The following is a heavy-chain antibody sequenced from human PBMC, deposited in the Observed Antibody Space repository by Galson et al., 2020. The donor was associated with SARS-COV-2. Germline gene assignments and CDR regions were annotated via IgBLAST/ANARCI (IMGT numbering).Heavy chain of an antibody. CDR2: IIPIFGTA. CDR1: GGTFSSYA. Sequence: SVKVSCKASGGTFSSYAISWVRQAPGQGLEWMGGIIPIFGTANYAQKFQGRVTITADKSTSTAYMELSSLRSEDTAVYYCARDPAYYYDSSGYRYDGMDVWGQGTTVTGSS. CDR3: ARDPAYYYDSSGYRYDGMDV. J-gene: IGHJ6*02. D-gene: IGHD3-22*01. V-gene: IGHV1-69*06.